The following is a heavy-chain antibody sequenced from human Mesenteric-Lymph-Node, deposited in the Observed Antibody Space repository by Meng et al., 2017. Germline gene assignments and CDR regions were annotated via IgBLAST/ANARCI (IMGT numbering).Heavy chain of an antibody. CDR1: GFTFSSYS. V-gene: IGHV3-21*04. CDR2: ISSSSSYI. J-gene: IGHJ3*02. D-gene: IGHD3-22*01. CDR3: AKDHLNYYDGSGYYYDAFDI. Sequence: GESLKISCAASGFTFSSYSMNWVRQAPGKGLEWVSSISSSSSYIYYADSVKGRFTISRDNAKNSLYLQMNSLRAEDTAVYYCAKDHLNYYDGSGYYYDAFDIWGQGTVVTVSS.